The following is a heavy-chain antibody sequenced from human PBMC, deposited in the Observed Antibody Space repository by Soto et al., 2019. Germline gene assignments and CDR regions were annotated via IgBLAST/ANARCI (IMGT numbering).Heavy chain of an antibody. CDR3: ARLWFGELLDGYGMDV. J-gene: IGHJ6*02. CDR2: IIPIFGTA. V-gene: IGHV1-69*13. D-gene: IGHD3-10*01. CDR1: GGTFSSYA. Sequence: SVKVSCKASGGTFSSYAISWVRQAPGQGLEWMGGIIPIFGTANYAQKFQGRVTITADESTSTAYVELSSLRSEDTAVYYCARLWFGELLDGYGMDVWGQGTTVTVSS.